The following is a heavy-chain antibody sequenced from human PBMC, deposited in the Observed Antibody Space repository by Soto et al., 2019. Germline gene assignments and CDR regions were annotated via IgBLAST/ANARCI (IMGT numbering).Heavy chain of an antibody. CDR3: AEDRGLVLSFYFDY. V-gene: IGHV3-9*01. J-gene: IGHJ4*02. D-gene: IGHD6-19*01. CDR2: ISWSSGSI. Sequence: EVQLVESGGGLVQPGRSLRLSCAASGFTFDDYAMHWVRQAPGKGLEWVSGISWSSGSIGYADSVKGRFNISRDNAKHSLHLQMNSLRAEDTALYYCAEDRGLVLSFYFDYWGLGTLVTVSS. CDR1: GFTFDDYA.